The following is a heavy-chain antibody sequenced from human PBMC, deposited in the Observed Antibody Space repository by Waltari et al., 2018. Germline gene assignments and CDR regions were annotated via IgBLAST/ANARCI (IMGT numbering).Heavy chain of an antibody. CDR2: IYHSGST. V-gene: IGHV4-38-2*01. J-gene: IGHJ4*02. CDR3: ARHVYTTLDY. CDR1: GYSISSGYY. D-gene: IGHD3-16*01. Sequence: QVQLQESGPGLVKPSETLSLTCAVSGYSISSGYYWGWSRQPPGKGLEWIGNIYHSGSTYSNPSLKSRGTISVDSSKNQFSLKRSSVTAADTAVYYCARHVYTTLDYWGQGTLVTVSS.